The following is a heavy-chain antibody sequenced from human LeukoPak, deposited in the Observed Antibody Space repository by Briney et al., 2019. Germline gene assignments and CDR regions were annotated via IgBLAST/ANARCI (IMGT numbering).Heavy chain of an antibody. Sequence: PSETLSLTCTVSGDSISSGDYYWTWIRQPPGKGLEWIGYIYYSGATYFNPSLKSRVTMSVDTSKNQFSLKLTSVTAADTAVYYCARRYSGSYYADFWGQGSLVTVSS. CDR3: ARRYSGSYYADF. V-gene: IGHV4-30-4*01. J-gene: IGHJ4*02. CDR2: IYYSGAT. D-gene: IGHD1-26*01. CDR1: GDSISSGDYY.